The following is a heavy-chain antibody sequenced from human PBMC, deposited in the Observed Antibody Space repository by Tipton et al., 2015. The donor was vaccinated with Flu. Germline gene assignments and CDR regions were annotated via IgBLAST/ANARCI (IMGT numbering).Heavy chain of an antibody. CDR2: IHPSGNA. CDR1: GGSIGSYY. CDR3: ARRDFSNYVSEPHSWFDP. D-gene: IGHD4-11*01. V-gene: IGHV4-4*07. Sequence: GLVKPSETLSLSCTVSGGSIGSYYWSWIRQPAGKGLEWIGNIHPSGNAYYNPSLKSRVTISVDTSKIQFSLKLSSVTAADTAVYYCARRDFSNYVSEPHSWFDPWGQGALVTVSS. J-gene: IGHJ5*02.